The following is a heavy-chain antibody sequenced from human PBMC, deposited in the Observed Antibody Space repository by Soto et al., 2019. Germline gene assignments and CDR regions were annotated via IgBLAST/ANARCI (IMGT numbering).Heavy chain of an antibody. CDR1: GFSFEDYT. V-gene: IGHV3-9*01. CDR2: ISWNSGSI. Sequence: GGSLRLSCAASGFSFEDYTMHWVRQAPGKGLEWVSGISWNSGSIGYADSVKGRFTISRDNAKNSLYLQMNSLRAEDTALYYCAKDHRTYGMDVWGQGTTVTVSS. J-gene: IGHJ6*02. CDR3: AKDHRTYGMDV.